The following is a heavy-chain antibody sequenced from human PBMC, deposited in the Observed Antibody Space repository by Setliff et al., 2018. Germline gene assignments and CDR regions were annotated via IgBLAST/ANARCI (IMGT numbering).Heavy chain of an antibody. Sequence: SGPTLVNPTQTLTLTCTSSGFSLTTRGVCVGRLRQPPGKALEWLARIDWDDDKYYSTSLKTRLTISKDTSKNQVVLTMTNMDPVDTATYYCARLTGTDYYYYYMDVWGKGTTVTVSS. V-gene: IGHV2-70*11. D-gene: IGHD1-7*01. CDR2: IDWDDDK. J-gene: IGHJ6*03. CDR1: GFSLTTRGVC. CDR3: ARLTGTDYYYYYMDV.